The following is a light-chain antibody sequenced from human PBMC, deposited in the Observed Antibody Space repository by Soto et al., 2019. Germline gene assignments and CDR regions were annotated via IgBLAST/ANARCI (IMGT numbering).Light chain of an antibody. V-gene: IGKV1-39*01. CDR3: QHTRTTPRT. Sequence: DIQMTQSPSSLFANVGDRVTITCRASQGISTYLHWYQQRPGKAPSLLIYGASNLHRGVPSRFSGRGSGTDFTLTISILQPEDVATYFCQHTRTTPRTFGQGTKVEIK. J-gene: IGKJ1*01. CDR2: GAS. CDR1: QGISTY.